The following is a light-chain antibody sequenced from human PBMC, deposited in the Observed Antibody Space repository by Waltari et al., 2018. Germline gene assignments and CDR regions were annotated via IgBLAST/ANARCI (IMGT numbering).Light chain of an antibody. CDR1: QDISNW. Sequence: DIQMTQSPSSVCASVGDRVSITCRGSQDISNWLAWYQQKPGQAPQLLIYDTSTLQTGVSSRFSGSGSGTEFTLSIINLQPEDFAIYYCQQGNSFPRAFGQGTKLEIK. V-gene: IGKV1-12*01. CDR3: QQGNSFPRA. J-gene: IGKJ2*01. CDR2: DTS.